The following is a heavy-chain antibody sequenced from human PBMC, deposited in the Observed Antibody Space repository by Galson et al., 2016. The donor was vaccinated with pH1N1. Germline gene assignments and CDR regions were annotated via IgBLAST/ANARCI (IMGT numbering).Heavy chain of an antibody. CDR1: GSNSDYN. D-gene: IGHD4-17*01. V-gene: IGHV3-23*01. Sequence: SLRLSCAASGSNSDYNMNWVRLAPGKGLEWVSSISGSGGCKHYADSVQGRFIISRDNSKNTLYLQMNSLRAGDTALYFCAKGGYGDYGLDVFDIWGQGTMVIVSS. J-gene: IGHJ3*02. CDR3: AKGGYGDYGLDVFDI. CDR2: ISGSGGCK.